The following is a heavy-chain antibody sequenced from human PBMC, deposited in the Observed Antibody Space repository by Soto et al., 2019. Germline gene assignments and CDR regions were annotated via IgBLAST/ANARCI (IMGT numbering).Heavy chain of an antibody. CDR2: INPTSGGT. CDR3: AREREYSYGYAGQAYNWFDP. V-gene: IGHV1-2*04. J-gene: IGHJ5*02. CDR1: GYTFTGYY. D-gene: IGHD5-18*01. Sequence: ASVKVSCKASGYTFTGYYMHWVRQAPGQGLEWMGWINPTSGGTNYAQKFQGWVTMTRDTSISTAYMGLSRLRSDDTAVYYCAREREYSYGYAGQAYNWFDPWGQGTLVTVSS.